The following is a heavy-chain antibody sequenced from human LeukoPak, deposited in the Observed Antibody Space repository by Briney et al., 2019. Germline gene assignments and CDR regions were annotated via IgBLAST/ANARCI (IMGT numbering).Heavy chain of an antibody. CDR1: GGTFSSYA. Sequence: ASVKVSCKASGGTFSSYAISWVRQAPGQGLEWMGRIIPILGIANYAQKFQGRVTITADKSTSTAYMELSSLRSEDTAVYYCATSSGSGSENYWGQGTLVTVSS. D-gene: IGHD3-10*01. V-gene: IGHV1-69*04. CDR3: ATSSGSGSENY. CDR2: IIPILGIA. J-gene: IGHJ4*02.